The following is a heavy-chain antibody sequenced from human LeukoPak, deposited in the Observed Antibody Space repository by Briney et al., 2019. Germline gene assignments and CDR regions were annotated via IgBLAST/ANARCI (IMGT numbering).Heavy chain of an antibody. V-gene: IGHV3-74*01. CDR3: SRGRYYLDS. D-gene: IGHD3-16*01. J-gene: IGHJ4*02. CDR1: GFTFRTYS. Sequence: GGSLRLSCAASGFTFRTYSMHWVRQAPGKGLVWVSHVDIDGSSATYADSVKGRFTISRDNAKNTLFLQMNSLRVEDTAVYYCSRGRYYLDSWGQGTLVTVSS. CDR2: VDIDGSSA.